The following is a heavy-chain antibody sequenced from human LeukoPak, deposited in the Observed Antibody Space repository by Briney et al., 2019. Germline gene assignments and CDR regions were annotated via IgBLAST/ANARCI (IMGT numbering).Heavy chain of an antibody. Sequence: GGSLRLSCAASGFTFSSYGMHWVRQDSGKGLEWGSFIRYDGSNKYYADSVKGRFTISRDNSKNTLYLQMNSLRAEDTAVYYCASGYSYGYGYWGQGTLVTVSS. V-gene: IGHV3-30*02. D-gene: IGHD5-18*01. J-gene: IGHJ4*02. CDR1: GFTFSSYG. CDR2: IRYDGSNK. CDR3: ASGYSYGYGY.